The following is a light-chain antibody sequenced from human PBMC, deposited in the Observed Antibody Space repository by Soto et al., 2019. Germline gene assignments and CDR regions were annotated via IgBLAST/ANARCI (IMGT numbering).Light chain of an antibody. CDR3: QHYDNLVT. Sequence: DIQMTQSPSSLSPSVGDRVTITCQASQDIRKFLNWYQQKPGKAPKLLINDASNLETGVPSRFSGSGSWTDFTFTINRLQPEDIATYYCQHYDNLVTFGPGTTVDIK. CDR1: QDIRKF. V-gene: IGKV1-33*01. J-gene: IGKJ3*01. CDR2: DAS.